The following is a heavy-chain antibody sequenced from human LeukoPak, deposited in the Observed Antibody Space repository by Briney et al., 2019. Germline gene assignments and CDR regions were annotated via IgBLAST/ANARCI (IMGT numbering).Heavy chain of an antibody. J-gene: IGHJ4*02. CDR1: GFTFSSYG. D-gene: IGHD3-10*01. Sequence: SGGSLRLSCAASGFTFSSYGMHWVRQAPGKGLEWVAVISYDGSNKYYADSVKGRFTISRDNSKNTLYLQMNSLRAEDTAVYYCAKDDYYGSGHLDSWGQGTLVTVSS. CDR3: AKDDYYGSGHLDS. CDR2: ISYDGSNK. V-gene: IGHV3-30*18.